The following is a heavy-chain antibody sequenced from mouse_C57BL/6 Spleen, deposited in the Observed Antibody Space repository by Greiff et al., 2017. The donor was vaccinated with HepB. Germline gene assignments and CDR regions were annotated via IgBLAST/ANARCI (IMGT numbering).Heavy chain of an antibody. V-gene: IGHV1-18*01. D-gene: IGHD2-4*01. CDR1: GYTFTDYN. J-gene: IGHJ2*01. CDR3: ARGSMITTGFDY. CDR2: INPNNGGT. Sequence: EVKVVESGPELVKPGASVKIPCKASGYTFTDYNMDWVKRSHGKSLEWIGDINPNNGGTIYNQKFKGKATLTVDKSSSTAYMELRSLTSEDTAVYYCARGSMITTGFDYWGQGTTLTVSS.